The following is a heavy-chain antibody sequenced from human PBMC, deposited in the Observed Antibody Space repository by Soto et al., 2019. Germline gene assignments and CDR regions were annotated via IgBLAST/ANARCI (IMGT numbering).Heavy chain of an antibody. V-gene: IGHV3-23*01. D-gene: IGHD5-18*01. CDR1: GFTFSSYA. J-gene: IGHJ4*02. CDR3: AKDRRDTAMAGLDY. Sequence: EVQLLESGGGLGQPGGSLRLSCAASGFTFSSYAMSWVRQAPGKGLEWVSAISGSGGSTYYADSVKGRFTISRDNSKNTLYLQMNSLRAADTTVYYCAKDRRDTAMAGLDYWGQGTLVTVSS. CDR2: ISGSGGST.